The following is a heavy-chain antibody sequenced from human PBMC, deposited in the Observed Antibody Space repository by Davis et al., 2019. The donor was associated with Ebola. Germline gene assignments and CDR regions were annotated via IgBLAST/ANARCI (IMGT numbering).Heavy chain of an antibody. V-gene: IGHV1-2*02. D-gene: IGHD3-16*01. J-gene: IGHJ4*02. CDR1: GYIFTDYY. CDR3: VREFHGGEFNY. Sequence: ASVKVSCKASGYIFTDYYIHWVRQAPGQGLEWMGWINPKIGSGNYAPKFQGRVTMTTDTSISTAYMDLSSLRSDDTAVFFCVREFHGGEFNYWGQGTLVTVSS. CDR2: INPKIGSG.